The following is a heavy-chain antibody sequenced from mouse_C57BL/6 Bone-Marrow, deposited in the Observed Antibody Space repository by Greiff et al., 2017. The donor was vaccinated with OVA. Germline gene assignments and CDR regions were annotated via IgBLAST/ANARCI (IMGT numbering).Heavy chain of an antibody. CDR2: INPYNGDT. CDR3: ARNRLIVITRYFDV. J-gene: IGHJ1*03. CDR1: GYSFTGYF. Sequence: EVQLQQSGPELVKPGDSVKISCKASGYSFTGYFMNWVMQSHGKSLEWIGRINPYNGDTFYNQKFKGKATLTVDKSSSTSHMELRSLKSEDSAVYDCARNRLIVITRYFDVWGTGTTVTVSS. D-gene: IGHD1-1*01. V-gene: IGHV1-20*01.